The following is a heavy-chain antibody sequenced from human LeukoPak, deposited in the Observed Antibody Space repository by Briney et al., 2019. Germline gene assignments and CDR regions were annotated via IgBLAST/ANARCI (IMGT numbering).Heavy chain of an antibody. Sequence: GGSLRLSCAASGFTVSSNYMSWVRQAPGKGLEWVSVIYSGGSTYYADSVKGRFTISRDNSKNTLYLQMNSLRAEDTAVYYCAKDRYGGNSGGGDSWGQGTLVTVSS. J-gene: IGHJ4*02. V-gene: IGHV3-53*01. CDR1: GFTVSSNY. CDR2: IYSGGST. D-gene: IGHD4-23*01. CDR3: AKDRYGGNSGGGDS.